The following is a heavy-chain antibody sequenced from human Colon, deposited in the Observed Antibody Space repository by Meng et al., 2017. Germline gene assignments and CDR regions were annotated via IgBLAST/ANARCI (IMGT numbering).Heavy chain of an antibody. CDR2: ISSSGSSL. CDR1: GFTLGDHY. CDR3: VRGFPSSD. J-gene: IGHJ4*02. Sequence: QVQPVESGGVRVKPGESLRLSCAASGFTLGDHYMSRVRQAPGKGLEWVSYISSSGSSLYYADSVKGRFTISRDNAENSLFLHMDNLRVEDSAVYYCVRGFPSSDWGQGTLVTVSS. V-gene: IGHV3-11*01.